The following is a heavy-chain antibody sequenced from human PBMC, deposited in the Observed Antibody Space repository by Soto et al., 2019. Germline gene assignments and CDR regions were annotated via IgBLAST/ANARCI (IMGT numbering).Heavy chain of an antibody. CDR3: AREYGGGIHY. J-gene: IGHJ4*02. D-gene: IGHD6-13*01. CDR1: GGSLRGFY. Sequence: QVQLQQWGAGLLQPSETLSLTCVVSGGSLRGFYWSWIRQAPGNGLEWIGEINHSGTTNYNPSLKSRVTPSVDTPKNQFSLKLTSLTAADTAMYYCAREYGGGIHYWGQGSLVIVSS. CDR2: INHSGTT. V-gene: IGHV4-34*01.